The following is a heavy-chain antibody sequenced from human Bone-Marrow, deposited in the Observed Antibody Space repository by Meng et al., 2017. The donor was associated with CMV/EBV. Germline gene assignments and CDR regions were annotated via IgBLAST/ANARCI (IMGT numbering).Heavy chain of an antibody. Sequence: GGSLRLSCAASGFTFSSYGMHWVRQAPGKGLEWVAFIRYDGSNKYYADSVKGRFTISRDNSKNTLYLQMNSLRAEDTAVYYCARVDCSSTSCSDDAFDIWGQGTMVTVSS. CDR2: IRYDGSNK. D-gene: IGHD2-2*01. J-gene: IGHJ3*02. CDR3: ARVDCSSTSCSDDAFDI. CDR1: GFTFSSYG. V-gene: IGHV3-30*02.